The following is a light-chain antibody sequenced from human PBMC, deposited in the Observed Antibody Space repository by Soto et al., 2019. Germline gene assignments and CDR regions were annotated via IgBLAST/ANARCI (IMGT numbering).Light chain of an antibody. J-gene: IGKJ4*01. V-gene: IGKV1-5*01. CDR2: DAS. CDR1: QSINNW. Sequence: DVQMTQSPSPLSASVGDRVTITCRASQSINNWLAWYQQKPGKAPKFLIYDASTLETGVPSRFSGSASGTEFTLTISGLQPEDVASYYCQQYDTYPLTFGGGTRVELK. CDR3: QQYDTYPLT.